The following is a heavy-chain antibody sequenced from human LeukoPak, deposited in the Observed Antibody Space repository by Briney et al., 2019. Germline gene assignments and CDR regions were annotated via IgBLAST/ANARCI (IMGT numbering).Heavy chain of an antibody. D-gene: IGHD6-19*01. CDR1: GFTFSSYG. V-gene: IGHV3-30*18. CDR2: ISYDGSNK. CDR3: AKDLSAEQWLPPDY. J-gene: IGHJ4*02. Sequence: PGGSLRLSCAASGFTFSSYGMHWVRQAPGKGLEWVAVISYDGSNKYYADSVKGRFTISRDNSKNTLYLQMNSLRAEDTAVYYCAKDLSAEQWLPPDYWGQGTLVTVSS.